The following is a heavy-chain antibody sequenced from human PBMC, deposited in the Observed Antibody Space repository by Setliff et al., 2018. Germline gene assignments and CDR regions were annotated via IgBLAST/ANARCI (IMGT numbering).Heavy chain of an antibody. D-gene: IGHD3-22*01. CDR3: ARDSSGYYVPGFDM. V-gene: IGHV4-61*05. CDR2: TYHGENT. Sequence: KSSETLSLTCNVSGVSIANTASYWSWIRQPAGKTLEWIGETYHGENTNYNPSLESRVTISLDESTNQFSLKMTSVTAADTAVYYCARDSSGYYVPGFDMWGQGKMVTVSS. CDR1: GVSIANTASY. J-gene: IGHJ3*02.